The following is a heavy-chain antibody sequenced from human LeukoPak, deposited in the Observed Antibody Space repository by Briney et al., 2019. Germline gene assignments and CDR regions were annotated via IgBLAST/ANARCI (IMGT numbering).Heavy chain of an antibody. CDR3: ARGGSTSYYLDY. CDR1: GFTFSSYA. CDR2: ISGSGGST. V-gene: IGHV3-23*01. D-gene: IGHD3-10*01. J-gene: IGHJ4*02. Sequence: GGSLRLSCAASGFTFSSYAMSWVRQAPGKGLEWVSAISGSGGSTYYADSVKGRFTISRDNSKNTLYLQMNSLRAEDMAVYYCARGGSTSYYLDYWGQGTLVIVSS.